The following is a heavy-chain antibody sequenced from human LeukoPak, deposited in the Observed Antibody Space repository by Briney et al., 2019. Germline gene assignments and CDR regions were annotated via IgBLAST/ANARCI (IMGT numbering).Heavy chain of an antibody. V-gene: IGHV3-7*01. D-gene: IGHD4-17*01. CDR3: ARTSGDPFDY. J-gene: IGHJ4*02. Sequence: GGSLRLSCAASGFPFSTYWMSWVRQAPGKGLEWVANMNEDGGEKYYADSVKGRFTISRDNARNSLYVQMNNLRAEDTAVYYCARTSGDPFDYWGQGTLVAVSS. CDR1: GFPFSTYW. CDR2: MNEDGGEK.